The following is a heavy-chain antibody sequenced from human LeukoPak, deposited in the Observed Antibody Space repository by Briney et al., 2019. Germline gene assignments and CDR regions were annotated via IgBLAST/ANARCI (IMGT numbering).Heavy chain of an antibody. D-gene: IGHD2-15*01. CDR1: GFTFTSSA. V-gene: IGHV1-58*02. CDR3: AVAPCSGGSCHPFDY. CDR2: IVVGSGNT. Sequence: SVKVSCKASGFTFTSSAMQWVRQARGQRLEWIGWIVVGSGNTNYVQKFQERVTITRDMSTSTAYTELSSLRSEDTAVYYCAVAPCSGGSCHPFDYWGQGTLVTVSS. J-gene: IGHJ4*02.